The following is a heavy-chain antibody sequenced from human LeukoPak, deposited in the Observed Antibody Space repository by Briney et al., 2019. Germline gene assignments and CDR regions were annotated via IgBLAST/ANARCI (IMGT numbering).Heavy chain of an antibody. D-gene: IGHD6-25*01. CDR3: ARAGYLRGFDY. V-gene: IGHV3-72*01. CDR1: GFTLSDHY. CDR2: SRSKDDSYIT. Sequence: GGPLRLSCAGSGFTLSDHYMDWVRQAPGKGLEWVGRSRSKDDSYITEYAASVKGRFTISRDESKNSLYLQMNSLQTEDTAVYYCARAGYLRGFDYWGQGTLVTVSS. J-gene: IGHJ4*02.